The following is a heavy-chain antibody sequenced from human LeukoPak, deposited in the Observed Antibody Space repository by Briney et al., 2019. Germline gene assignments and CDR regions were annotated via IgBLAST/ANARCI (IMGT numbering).Heavy chain of an antibody. CDR3: ARDPRLWIGESAGY. J-gene: IGHJ4*02. CDR1: GGSISSGSYY. CDR2: IYTSGST. Sequence: SETLSLTCTVSGGSISSGSYYWSWIRQPAGKGLEWIGRIYTSGSTNYNPSLKSRVTISVDTSKNQFSLKLSSVTAADTAVHYFARDPRLWIGESAGYWGQGTPLTVSS. V-gene: IGHV4-61*02. D-gene: IGHD3-10*01.